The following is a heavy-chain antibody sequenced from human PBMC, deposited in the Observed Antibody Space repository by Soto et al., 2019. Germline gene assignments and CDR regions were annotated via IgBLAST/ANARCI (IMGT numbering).Heavy chain of an antibody. CDR2: ISSSGTSA. Sequence: QVQLEESGGVLVKPGGSLRLSCAASGFTFSAVYMSWIRQAPNKGLEYISYISSSGTSANYADSVKGRFTISRDNAKNSLYLQMNSLRAEDTAVYYCARDRGAVTGQYCDYWGQGALVTVSS. CDR3: ARDRGAVTGQYCDY. V-gene: IGHV3-11*05. J-gene: IGHJ4*02. CDR1: GFTFSAVY. D-gene: IGHD6-19*01.